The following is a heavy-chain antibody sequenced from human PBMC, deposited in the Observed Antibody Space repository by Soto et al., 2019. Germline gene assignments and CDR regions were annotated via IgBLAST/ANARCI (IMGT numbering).Heavy chain of an antibody. V-gene: IGHV5-51*01. Sequence: GESLKISCKGSGYSFTSYWIGWVRQMPGKGLEWMGIIYPGDSDTRYSPSFQGQVTISADKSISTAYLQWSSLKASDTAMYYCAISPGSGSYYAPYAFDIWGQGTMVTVSS. CDR2: IYPGDSDT. D-gene: IGHD3-10*01. CDR1: GYSFTSYW. CDR3: AISPGSGSYYAPYAFDI. J-gene: IGHJ3*02.